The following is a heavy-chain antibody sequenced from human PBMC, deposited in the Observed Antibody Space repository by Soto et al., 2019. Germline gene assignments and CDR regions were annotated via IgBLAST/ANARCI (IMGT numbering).Heavy chain of an antibody. J-gene: IGHJ6*02. CDR3: ARDWKYQLLYLNYYYGMDV. V-gene: IGHV3-30-3*01. Sequence: SLRLSCAASGFTFSSYAMHWVRQAPGKGLEWVAVISYDGSNKYYADSVKGRFTISRDNSKNTLYPQMNSLRAEDTAAYYCARDWKYQLLYLNYYYGMDVWGQGTTVTVSS. D-gene: IGHD2-2*02. CDR1: GFTFSSYA. CDR2: ISYDGSNK.